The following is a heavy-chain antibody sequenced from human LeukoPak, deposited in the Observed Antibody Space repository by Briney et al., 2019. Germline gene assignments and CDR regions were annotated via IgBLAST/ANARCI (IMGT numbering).Heavy chain of an antibody. J-gene: IGHJ4*02. CDR3: ASAPHVNYFDY. CDR2: ISYSGST. CDR1: GDSMTSYY. V-gene: IGHV4-59*08. Sequence: SETLSLTCTVSGDSMTSYYWSWIRQPPGKGLEWIGYISYSGSTNYNPSLKSRVTISIDTSKNQFSLKLSSVTAADTAVYYCASAPHVNYFDYWGQGALVTVSS. D-gene: IGHD2/OR15-2a*01.